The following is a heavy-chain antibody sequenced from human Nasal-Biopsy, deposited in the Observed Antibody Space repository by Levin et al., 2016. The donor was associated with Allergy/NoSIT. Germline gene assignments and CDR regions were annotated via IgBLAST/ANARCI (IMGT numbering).Heavy chain of an antibody. CDR1: GYTFTGYY. CDR2: INPSSGDT. V-gene: IGHV1-2*02. Sequence: ASVKVSCKASGYTFTGYYIHWVRQAPGQGLEWMGWINPSSGDTNLAQKFQGRVTITRDTSKNQVVLTMTNMAPVDTATYYCAQRPDSRNYFDNWGQGTLVTVSS. J-gene: IGHJ4*02. CDR3: AQRPDSRNYFDN. D-gene: IGHD6-13*01.